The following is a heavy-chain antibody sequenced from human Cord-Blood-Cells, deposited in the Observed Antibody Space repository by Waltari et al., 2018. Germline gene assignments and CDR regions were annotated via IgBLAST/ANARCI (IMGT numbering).Heavy chain of an antibody. Sequence: EVQLMESGGGLVQPGGSLRLSCAASGFTFRSYAMSWVRQAPGKGLEWVSAISGSGGSTYYADSVKGRFTISRDNSKNTLYLQMNSLRAEDTAVYYCALTMVRGVIVYWGQGTLVTVSS. D-gene: IGHD3-10*01. CDR1: GFTFRSYA. CDR3: ALTMVRGVIVY. V-gene: IGHV3-23*01. J-gene: IGHJ4*02. CDR2: ISGSGGST.